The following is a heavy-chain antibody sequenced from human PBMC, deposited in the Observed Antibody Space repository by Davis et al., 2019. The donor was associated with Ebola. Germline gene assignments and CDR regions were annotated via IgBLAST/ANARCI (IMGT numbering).Heavy chain of an antibody. CDR1: GGSFSGYY. V-gene: IGHV4-34*01. D-gene: IGHD6-19*01. J-gene: IGHJ5*02. CDR2: INHSGST. CDR3: ARVDSSGQNWFDP. Sequence: SETLSLTCAVYGGSFSGYYWSWIRQPPGKGLEWIGEINHSGSTNYNPSLKSRVTISVDTSKNQFSLKLSSVTAADTAVYYCARVDSSGQNWFDPWGQGTLVTVSS.